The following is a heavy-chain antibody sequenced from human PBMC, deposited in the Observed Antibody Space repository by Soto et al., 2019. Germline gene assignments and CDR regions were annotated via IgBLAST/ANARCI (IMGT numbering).Heavy chain of an antibody. V-gene: IGHV4-59*01. Sequence: SETLSLTCTVSGGSIRSYYWSWIRQPPGKGLEWIGYIYYSGSTNYNPSLKSRATISVDTSKNQFSLKLSSVTAADTAVYYCARRYGNSFDYWGQGTLVTVS. D-gene: IGHD3-16*01. CDR1: GGSIRSYY. CDR3: ARRYGNSFDY. CDR2: IYYSGST. J-gene: IGHJ4*02.